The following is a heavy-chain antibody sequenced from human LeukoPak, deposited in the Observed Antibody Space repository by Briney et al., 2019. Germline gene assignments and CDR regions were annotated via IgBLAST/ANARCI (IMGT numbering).Heavy chain of an antibody. J-gene: IGHJ4*02. V-gene: IGHV3-9*01. D-gene: IGHD6-25*01. CDR2: ISWNSGSI. CDR3: VLIAAGRRYYFDY. CDR1: GFTFDDYA. Sequence: PGGSLRLSCAASGFTFDDYAKHWVRQAPGKGLEWVSGISWNSGSIGYADSVKGRFTISRDNAKNTLYLQMNSLRAEDTAVYYCVLIAAGRRYYFDYWGQGTLVTVSS.